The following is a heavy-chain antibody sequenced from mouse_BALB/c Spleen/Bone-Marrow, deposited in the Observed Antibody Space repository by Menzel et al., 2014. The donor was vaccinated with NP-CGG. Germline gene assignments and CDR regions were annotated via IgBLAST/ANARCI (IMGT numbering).Heavy chain of an antibody. CDR3: ARQTYYDYDGYFDY. V-gene: IGHV5-6*01. D-gene: IGHD2-4*01. CDR2: ISSGGSYT. Sequence: EVQGVESGGDLVKPGGSLKLSCAASGFTFSSYGMSWVRQTPDKRLDWVATISSGGSYTYYPDSVKGRFTISRDNAKNTLYLQMSSLKSEDTAMYYCARQTYYDYDGYFDYWGQGTTLTVSS. J-gene: IGHJ2*01. CDR1: GFTFSSYG.